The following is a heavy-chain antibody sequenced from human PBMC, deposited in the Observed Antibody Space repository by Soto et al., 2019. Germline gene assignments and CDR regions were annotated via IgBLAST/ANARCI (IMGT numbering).Heavy chain of an antibody. V-gene: IGHV3-30*02. CDR1: GFTFSTYG. CDR3: AKEFQWHLHAFDI. J-gene: IGHJ3*02. CDR2: MGNDGITT. Sequence: GGSLRLSCAASGFTFSTYGMHWVRQAPGKGLEWVAVMGNDGITTFYADSVKGRFTISRDNSKNTLFLQMNSLRADDTAVYYCAKEFQWHLHAFDIWGPGTMVPVSS. D-gene: IGHD6-19*01.